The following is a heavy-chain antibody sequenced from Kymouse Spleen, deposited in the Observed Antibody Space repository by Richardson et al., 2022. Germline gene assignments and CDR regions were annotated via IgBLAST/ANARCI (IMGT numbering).Heavy chain of an antibody. J-gene: IGHJ5*02. D-gene: IGHD3-10*01. V-gene: IGHV3-15*01. CDR2: IKSKTDGGTT. Sequence: EVQLVESGGGLVKPGGSLRLSCAASGFTFSNAWMSWVRQAPGKGLEWVGRIKSKTDGGTTDYAAPVKGRFTISRDDSKNTLYLQMNSLKTEDTAVYYCTTYYGSGSSWFDPWGQGTLVTVSS. CDR3: TTYYGSGSSWFDP. CDR1: GFTFSNAW.